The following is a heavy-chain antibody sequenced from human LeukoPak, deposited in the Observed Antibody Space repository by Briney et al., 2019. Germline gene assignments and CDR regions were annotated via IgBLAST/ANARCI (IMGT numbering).Heavy chain of an antibody. J-gene: IGHJ5*02. CDR3: ARGGYHSIWFDP. D-gene: IGHD2-2*01. V-gene: IGHV4-39*01. Sequence: SETLSLTCTVSGGSISSYYWGWIRQPPGKGLEWIGSIYYSGSTYYNPSLKSRVTISVDTSKNQFSLKLSSVTAADTAVYYCARGGYHSIWFDPWGQGTLVTVSS. CDR1: GGSISSYY. CDR2: IYYSGST.